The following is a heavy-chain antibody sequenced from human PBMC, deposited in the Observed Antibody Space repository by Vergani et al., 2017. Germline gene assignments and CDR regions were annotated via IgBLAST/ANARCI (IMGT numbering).Heavy chain of an antibody. J-gene: IGHJ4*02. D-gene: IGHD3-22*01. V-gene: IGHV3-30*04. CDR2: ISYDGSNK. CDR3: ARYLPYYDDSSGYYYAGLGFDY. Sequence: QVQLVESGGGVVQPGRSLRLSCAASGFPFSSYAMHWVRQAPGKGLEWVAVISYDGSNKYYADSVKGRFTISRDNSKNTLYLQMNSLRAEDTAVYYCARYLPYYDDSSGYYYAGLGFDYWGQGTLVTVSS. CDR1: GFPFSSYA.